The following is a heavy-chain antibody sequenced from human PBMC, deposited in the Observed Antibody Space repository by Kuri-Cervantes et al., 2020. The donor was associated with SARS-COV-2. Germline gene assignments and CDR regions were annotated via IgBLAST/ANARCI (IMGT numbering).Heavy chain of an antibody. CDR2: ISYDGSNT. J-gene: IGHJ4*02. CDR1: GFTFSSYG. Sequence: GESLKISCTASGFTFSSYGMHWVRQAPGKGLEWVAVISYDGSNTYYADSVKGRFTISRDNSKNTLYLQMNSLRAEDTAVYYCASRYSSSWYAVDYWGQGTLVTVSS. V-gene: IGHV3-30*03. CDR3: ASRYSSSWYAVDY. D-gene: IGHD6-13*01.